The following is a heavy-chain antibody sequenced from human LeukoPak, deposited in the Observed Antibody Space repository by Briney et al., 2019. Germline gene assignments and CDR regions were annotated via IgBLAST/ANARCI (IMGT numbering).Heavy chain of an antibody. V-gene: IGHV4-30-4*08. J-gene: IGHJ6*03. D-gene: IGHD2-21*01. Sequence: SETLSLTCTVSGGSFSSTTYYWGWIRQPPGKGLEWIGYIYYSGSTYYNPSLKSRVTISVDTSKNQFSLKLSSVTAADTAVYYCARGGGENYYYYMDVWGKGTTVTVSS. CDR3: ARGGGENYYYYMDV. CDR1: GGSFSSTTYY. CDR2: IYYSGST.